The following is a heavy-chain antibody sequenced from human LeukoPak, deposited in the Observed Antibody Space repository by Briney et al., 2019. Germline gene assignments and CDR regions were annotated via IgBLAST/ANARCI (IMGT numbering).Heavy chain of an antibody. J-gene: IGHJ4*02. CDR2: IYSGGST. CDR1: GSTVSSNY. D-gene: IGHD6-13*01. V-gene: IGHV3-53*01. CDR3: ARNYDSSSWWGTYDY. Sequence: GGSLRLSCAASGSTVSSNYMSWVRQAPGKGLEWISVIYSGGSTYYADSVKGRFTISRDNSKNTLYLQMNSLRAEDTAVYYCARNYDSSSWWGTYDYWGQGTLVSVSS.